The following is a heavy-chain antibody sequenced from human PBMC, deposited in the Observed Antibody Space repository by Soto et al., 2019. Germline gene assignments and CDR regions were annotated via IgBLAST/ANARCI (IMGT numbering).Heavy chain of an antibody. Sequence: TSETLSLTCAVSGGSFTSNNWWTWVRQPPGQGLEWIGEIYRTGSTNYNPSLKSRVTISLDKSENQFSLKVTSLTAADTAVYYCAREVDYGSGSYYLPNWFDPWGQGTLVTVSS. CDR3: AREVDYGSGSYYLPNWFDP. V-gene: IGHV4-4*02. J-gene: IGHJ5*02. CDR2: IYRTGST. D-gene: IGHD3-10*01. CDR1: GGSFTSNNW.